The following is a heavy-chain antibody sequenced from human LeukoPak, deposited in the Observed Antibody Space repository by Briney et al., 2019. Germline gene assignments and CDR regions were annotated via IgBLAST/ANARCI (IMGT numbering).Heavy chain of an antibody. V-gene: IGHV4-59*08. D-gene: IGHD3-10*01. CDR1: GGSISSYY. J-gene: IGHJ5*02. CDR2: IYYSGST. CDR3: VRHGIWFGDTNRWFDP. Sequence: SETLSLTCTVSGGSISSYYWSWIRQPPGKGLEWIGYIYYSGSTNYNPSLKSRVTISVDTSKNQFSLKLSSVTAADTAVYYCVRHGIWFGDTNRWFDPWGQGTLVTVSS.